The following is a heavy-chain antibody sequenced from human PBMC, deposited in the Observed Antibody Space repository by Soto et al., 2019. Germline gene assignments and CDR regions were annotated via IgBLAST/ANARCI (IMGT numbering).Heavy chain of an antibody. J-gene: IGHJ6*02. V-gene: IGHV4-61*01. CDR3: ARPLYSYGPMDV. CDR2: IYYSGST. D-gene: IGHD5-18*01. CDR1: GGSVSSGIYY. Sequence: SDTLYLTCTVSGGSVSSGIYYWSWFRQPPGKGLEWIGYIYYSGSTNYNPSLKSRVTISVDTSKNQFSLKLSSVTAADTAVYYCARPLYSYGPMDVWGQGTTVTVS.